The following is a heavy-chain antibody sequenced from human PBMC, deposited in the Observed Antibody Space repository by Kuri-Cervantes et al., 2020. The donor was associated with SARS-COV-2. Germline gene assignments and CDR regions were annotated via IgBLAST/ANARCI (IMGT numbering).Heavy chain of an antibody. V-gene: IGHV3-21*01. Sequence: GWSPRLSCGASGFTFRSYSMNWVRQTPGKGLEWVSSIDSSSDYIYYADSVKGRFTISRDNANNSLSLQMNSLGAEDTAVHYCATAKLGGYDAFDLWGQGKMVTVSS. CDR1: GFTFRSYS. J-gene: IGHJ3*01. D-gene: IGHD3-22*01. CDR3: ATAKLGGYDAFDL. CDR2: IDSSSDYI.